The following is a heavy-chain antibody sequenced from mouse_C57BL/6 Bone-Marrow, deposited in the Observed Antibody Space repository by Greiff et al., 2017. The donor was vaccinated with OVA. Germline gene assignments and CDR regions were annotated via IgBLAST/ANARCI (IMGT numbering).Heavy chain of an antibody. Sequence: VQLQQPGAELVKPGASVKLSCKASGYSFTGYYMHWVKQSHGNILDWIGYIYPYNGVSSYNQKFKGKATLTVDKSSSTAYMELRSLTSEDSAVYYCARSGWLLPLYAMDYWGQGTSVTVSS. V-gene: IGHV1-31*01. D-gene: IGHD2-3*01. CDR1: GYSFTGYY. J-gene: IGHJ4*01. CDR3: ARSGWLLPLYAMDY. CDR2: IYPYNGVS.